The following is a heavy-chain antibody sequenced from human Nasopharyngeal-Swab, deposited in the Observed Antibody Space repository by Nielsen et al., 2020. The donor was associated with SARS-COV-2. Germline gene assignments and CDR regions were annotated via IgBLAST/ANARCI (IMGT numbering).Heavy chain of an antibody. CDR1: GYTFTSYG. CDR2: ISAYNGNT. Sequence: ASVKVSCKASGYTFTSYGISWVRQAPGQGLEWMGWISAYNGNTNYAQKLQGRVTMTTDTSTSTAYMELRSLRSDDTAVYYCARDPRIAAAVTPYHMDVWGKGTTVTVSS. V-gene: IGHV1-18*04. J-gene: IGHJ6*03. D-gene: IGHD6-13*01. CDR3: ARDPRIAAAVTPYHMDV.